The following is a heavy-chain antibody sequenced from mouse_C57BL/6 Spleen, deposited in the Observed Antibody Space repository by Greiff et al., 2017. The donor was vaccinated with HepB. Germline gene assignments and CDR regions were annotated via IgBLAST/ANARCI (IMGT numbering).Heavy chain of an antibody. CDR2: IRNKANNHAT. CDR1: GFTFSDAW. Sequence: EVQLVESGGGLVQPGGSMKLSCAASGFTFSDAWMDWVRQSPEKGLEWVAEIRNKANNHATYYAESVKGRFTISRDDSKSSVYLQMNSLRAEDTGIYYCTRPLPYYGSSYWYFDVWGTGTTVTVSS. J-gene: IGHJ1*03. D-gene: IGHD1-1*01. CDR3: TRPLPYYGSSYWYFDV. V-gene: IGHV6-6*01.